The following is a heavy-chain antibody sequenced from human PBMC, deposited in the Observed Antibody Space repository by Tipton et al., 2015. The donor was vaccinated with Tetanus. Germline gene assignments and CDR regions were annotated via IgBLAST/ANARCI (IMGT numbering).Heavy chain of an antibody. D-gene: IGHD3-10*01. Sequence: LRLSCTVSGGSIRSGDHQWNWIRQPPGKGLEWLAYISPSGRSNSNYSLKSRITISQDKSKNQFSLKLTSVTAADTAMYYCARSKLLWFGESLSGFDSWGQGTLVTVSA. CDR2: ISPSGRS. V-gene: IGHV4-61*08. CDR3: ARSKLLWFGESLSGFDS. J-gene: IGHJ4*02. CDR1: GGSIRSGDHQ.